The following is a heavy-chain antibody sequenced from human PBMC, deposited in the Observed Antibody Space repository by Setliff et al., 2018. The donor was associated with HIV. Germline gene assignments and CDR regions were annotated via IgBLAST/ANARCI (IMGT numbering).Heavy chain of an antibody. D-gene: IGHD6-13*01. V-gene: IGHV4-34*01. J-gene: IGHJ4*02. CDR3: ARGGSSHHSSWYDY. CDR1: GGSFSGYS. CDR2: IHHSGST. Sequence: PSETLSLTCAVYGGSFSGYSWTWIRQPPGKGLEWIGEIHHSGSTNYNPSLKSRVTISVDTSKNQFSLKLSSVTAADTAVYYCARGGSSHHSSWYDYWGQGTLVTVSS.